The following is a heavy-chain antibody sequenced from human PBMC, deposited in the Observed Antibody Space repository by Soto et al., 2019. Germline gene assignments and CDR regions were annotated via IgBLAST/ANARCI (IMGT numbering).Heavy chain of an antibody. Sequence: PGEPLKISCKGSGYSFASYWVSWVRQMPGKGLEWMGRIDPSDSYTNYSPSFQGHVTISADKSISTAYLQWSSLKASDTAMYYCARRRKGIAAAGTYGMDVWGQGTTVTVSS. J-gene: IGHJ6*02. D-gene: IGHD6-13*01. CDR2: IDPSDSYT. CDR3: ARRRKGIAAAGTYGMDV. CDR1: GYSFASYW. V-gene: IGHV5-10-1*01.